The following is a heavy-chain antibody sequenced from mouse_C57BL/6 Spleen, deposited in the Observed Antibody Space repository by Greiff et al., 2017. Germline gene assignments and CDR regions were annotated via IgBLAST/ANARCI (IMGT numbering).Heavy chain of an antibody. CDR2: IYPGSGST. CDR1: GYTFTSYW. J-gene: IGHJ2*01. Sequence: QVQLQQPGAELVKPGASVKMSCKASGYTFTSYWITWVKQRPGQGLEWIGDIYPGSGSTNYNEKFKSKATLTVDTSSSTAYMQLSSLTSEDSAVYYCARSGYGYDGFDYWGQGTTLTVSS. CDR3: ARSGYGYDGFDY. V-gene: IGHV1-55*01. D-gene: IGHD2-2*01.